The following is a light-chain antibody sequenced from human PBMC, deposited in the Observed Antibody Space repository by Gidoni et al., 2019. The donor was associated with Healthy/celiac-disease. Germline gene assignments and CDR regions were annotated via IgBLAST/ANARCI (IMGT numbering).Light chain of an antibody. V-gene: IGKV4-1*01. J-gene: IGKJ4*01. Sequence: DIVMTQSPESLAVSLGERATINSKSSQSVLYSSNNKNYLAWYQQKPGQPPKLLIYWASTRESGVPDRFSGSGSGTDFTLPISSLQAEDVAVYYCQQYYSTPLTFGGGTKVEIK. CDR2: WAS. CDR1: QSVLYSSNNKNY. CDR3: QQYYSTPLT.